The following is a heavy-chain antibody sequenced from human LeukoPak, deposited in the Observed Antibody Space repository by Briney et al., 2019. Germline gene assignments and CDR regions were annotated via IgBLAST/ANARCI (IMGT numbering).Heavy chain of an antibody. CDR3: ARVVHYYDSSGYYYGAFDI. V-gene: IGHV4-38-2*02. Sequence: SETLSLTCTVSGYSISSGYFWGWIRQPPGKGLEWIGTIYHSGSTYYNASLGSRVTISVDTSKNQFSLKLSSVTAADTAVYYCARVVHYYDSSGYYYGAFDIWGQGTMVTVSS. J-gene: IGHJ3*02. D-gene: IGHD3-22*01. CDR2: IYHSGST. CDR1: GYSISSGYF.